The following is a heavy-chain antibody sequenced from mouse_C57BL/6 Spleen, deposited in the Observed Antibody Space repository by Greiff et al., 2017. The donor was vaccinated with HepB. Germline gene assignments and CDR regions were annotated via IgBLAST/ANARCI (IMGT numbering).Heavy chain of an antibody. V-gene: IGHV5-9*01. D-gene: IGHD2-5*01. CDR1: GFTFSSYT. Sequence: EVMLVESGGGLVKPGGSLKLSCAASGFTFSSYTMSWVRQTPEKRLEWVATISGGGGNTYYPDSVKGRFTISRDNAKNTLYLQMSSLRSEDTALYYCARPYSNVFAYWGQGTLVTVSA. CDR2: ISGGGGNT. J-gene: IGHJ3*01. CDR3: ARPYSNVFAY.